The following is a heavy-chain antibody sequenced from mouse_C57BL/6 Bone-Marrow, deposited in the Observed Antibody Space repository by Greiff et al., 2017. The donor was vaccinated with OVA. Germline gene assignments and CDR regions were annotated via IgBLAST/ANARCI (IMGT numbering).Heavy chain of an antibody. CDR3: ARADYYGSSLYFDD. CDR2: IYPGDGDT. Sequence: VQLQQSGAELVKPGASVKISCKASGYAFSSYWMNWVKQRPGKGLEWIGQIYPGDGDTNYNGKFKGKATLTADKSSSTAYMQLRSLTSEDSAVYFCARADYYGSSLYFDDWGQGTTLTVAS. J-gene: IGHJ2*01. CDR1: GYAFSSYW. V-gene: IGHV1-80*01. D-gene: IGHD1-1*01.